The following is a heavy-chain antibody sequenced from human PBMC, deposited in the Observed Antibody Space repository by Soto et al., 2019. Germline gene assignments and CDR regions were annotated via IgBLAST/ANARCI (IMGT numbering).Heavy chain of an antibody. CDR2: ISGSGGST. J-gene: IGHJ4*02. V-gene: IGHV3-23*01. CDR1: GFTFSSYA. Sequence: GGSLRLSCAASGFTFSSYAMSWVRQAPGKGLEWVSAISGSGGSTYYADSVKGRFTISRDNSKNTLYLQMNSLRAEDTAVYYCAKESLIVVVTAPAFDYWGQGTLVTVSS. CDR3: AKESLIVVVTAPAFDY. D-gene: IGHD2-21*02.